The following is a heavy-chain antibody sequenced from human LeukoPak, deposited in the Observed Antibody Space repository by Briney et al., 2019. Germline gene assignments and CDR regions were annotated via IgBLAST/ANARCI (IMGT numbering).Heavy chain of an antibody. CDR3: ARDLLDAYSGYDVPDY. Sequence: GGSLRLSCAASGFTFSSYAMHWVRQAPGKGLEWVAVISYDGSNKYYADSVKGRFTISRDNSKNTLYLQMNSLRAEDTAVYYCARDLLDAYSGYDVPDYWGQGTPVTVSS. CDR1: GFTFSSYA. D-gene: IGHD5-12*01. CDR2: ISYDGSNK. V-gene: IGHV3-30*04. J-gene: IGHJ4*02.